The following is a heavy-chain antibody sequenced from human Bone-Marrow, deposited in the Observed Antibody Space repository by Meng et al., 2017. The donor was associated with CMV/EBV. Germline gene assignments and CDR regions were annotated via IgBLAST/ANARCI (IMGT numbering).Heavy chain of an antibody. CDR2: IRQNASEI. J-gene: IGHJ4*02. V-gene: IGHV3-7*01. Sequence: GGSLRLSCAASGFIFSRYWVTWVRQAPGKGLEWVANIRQNASEIYYMDSVKGRFTISRDDAKNSLYLQMNSLRAEDTAVYYCARDLPFDSWGQGILVTVSS. CDR3: ARDLPFDS. CDR1: GFIFSRYW.